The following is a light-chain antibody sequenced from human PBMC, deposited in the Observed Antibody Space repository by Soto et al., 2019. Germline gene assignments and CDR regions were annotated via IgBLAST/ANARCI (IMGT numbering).Light chain of an antibody. CDR3: KSYAGSNTYV. CDR2: SDN. Sequence: QLVLTQPPSASGTPGQRVTIYCSGSSSNIGRNIVLWYQQVPGTAPKFLIYSDNERPSGVPDRFSASKSGTSASLAISGLQSEDEADYYCKSYAGSNTYVFGSGTKLTVL. V-gene: IGLV1-44*01. J-gene: IGLJ1*01. CDR1: SSNIGRNI.